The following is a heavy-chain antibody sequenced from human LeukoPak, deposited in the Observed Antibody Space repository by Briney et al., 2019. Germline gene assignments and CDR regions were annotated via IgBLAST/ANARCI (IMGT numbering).Heavy chain of an antibody. CDR1: GGTFSSYA. D-gene: IGHD3-22*01. CDR2: IIPIFGTA. Sequence: SVKVSCKASGGTFSSYAISWVRQAPGQGLEWMGGIIPIFGTANYAQKFQGRVTITTDESTSTAYMELSSLRSEDTAVYSCARDEDYDSSGSGSWGQGTLVTVSS. CDR3: ARDEDYDSSGSGS. J-gene: IGHJ5*02. V-gene: IGHV1-69*05.